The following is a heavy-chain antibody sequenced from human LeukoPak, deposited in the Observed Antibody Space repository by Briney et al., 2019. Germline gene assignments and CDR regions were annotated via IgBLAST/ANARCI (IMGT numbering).Heavy chain of an antibody. CDR3: ARVGATNDAFDI. J-gene: IGHJ3*02. V-gene: IGHV1-46*01. Sequence: ASVKVSCKASGYTFTSYYMHWVRQAPGQGLEWMGIINPSGGSTIYAQKFQGRVTMTEDTSTDTAYMELSSLRSEDTAVYYCARVGATNDAFDIWGQGTMVTVSS. D-gene: IGHD1-26*01. CDR1: GYTFTSYY. CDR2: INPSGGST.